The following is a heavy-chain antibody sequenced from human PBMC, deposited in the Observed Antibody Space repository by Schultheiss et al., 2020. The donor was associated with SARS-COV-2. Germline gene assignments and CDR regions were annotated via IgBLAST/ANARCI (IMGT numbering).Heavy chain of an antibody. J-gene: IGHJ3*02. D-gene: IGHD2-21*02. Sequence: GGSLRLSCAASGYIFSRFSLHWVRQAPGKGLEWVAFISSDGSNKNYADSVKGRFTISRDNSKNTLYLQMNSLRAEDTAVYYCAKVGYCGGDCYLSLGAFDIWGQGTMVTVSS. CDR1: GYIFSRFS. CDR3: AKVGYCGGDCYLSLGAFDI. V-gene: IGHV3-30*04. CDR2: ISSDGSNK.